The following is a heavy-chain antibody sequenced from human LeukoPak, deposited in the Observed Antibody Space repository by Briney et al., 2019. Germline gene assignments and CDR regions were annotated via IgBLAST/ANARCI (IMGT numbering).Heavy chain of an antibody. CDR2: ISWDGGST. CDR1: GFTFDDYA. Sequence: PGGALRLSCAASGFTFDDYAMYWVRQAPGKGVEWVSLISWDGGSTYYADSVKGRFTISRDNSKNSLYLQMNSLRAEDTALYYCAKEYGSGWYYFDYWGQGTLVTVSS. D-gene: IGHD6-19*01. V-gene: IGHV3-43D*03. CDR3: AKEYGSGWYYFDY. J-gene: IGHJ4*02.